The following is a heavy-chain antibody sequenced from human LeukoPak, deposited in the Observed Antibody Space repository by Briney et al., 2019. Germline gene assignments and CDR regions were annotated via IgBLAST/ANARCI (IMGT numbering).Heavy chain of an antibody. CDR1: GYSFTGYY. V-gene: IGHV1-2*02. Sequence: ASVKVSCKASGYSFTGYYMHWVRQAPGQGLEWMGWINPYSGDTNFAQKFQGRVTVTRDTSISTAYMELSRLKSDDTAVYYCARLVHSGVGEDDYWGQGTLVTVSS. CDR2: INPYSGDT. J-gene: IGHJ4*02. D-gene: IGHD3-16*01. CDR3: ARLVHSGVGEDDY.